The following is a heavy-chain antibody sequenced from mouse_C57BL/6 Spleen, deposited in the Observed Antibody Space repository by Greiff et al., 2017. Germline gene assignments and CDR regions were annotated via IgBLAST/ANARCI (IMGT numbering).Heavy chain of an antibody. J-gene: IGHJ2*01. CDR3: AKSENGLYFDY. D-gene: IGHD1-1*02. CDR2: INPSSGYT. Sequence: VQLQQSGAELAKPGSSVKLSCKASGYTFTSYWMHWVKQRPGQGLEWIGYINPSSGYTKYNQKFKDKATLTEDKSSSTAYMQLSSLTYEDSADYYSAKSENGLYFDYWGQGTTLTVSS. CDR1: GYTFTSYW. V-gene: IGHV1-7*01.